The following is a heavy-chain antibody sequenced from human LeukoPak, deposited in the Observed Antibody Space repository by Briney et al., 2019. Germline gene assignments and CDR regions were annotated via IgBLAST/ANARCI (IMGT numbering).Heavy chain of an antibody. CDR1: GYTFTTYG. CDR3: AGGRTDIVVVPATLRNYYFDY. Sequence: SVKVSCKASGYTFTTYGISWVRQAPGQGLEWMGGIIPIFGTANYAQKFQGRVTITADKSTSTAYMELSSLRSEDTAVYYCAGGRTDIVVVPATLRNYYFDYWGQGTLVTVSS. CDR2: IIPIFGTA. J-gene: IGHJ4*02. D-gene: IGHD2-2*01. V-gene: IGHV1-69*06.